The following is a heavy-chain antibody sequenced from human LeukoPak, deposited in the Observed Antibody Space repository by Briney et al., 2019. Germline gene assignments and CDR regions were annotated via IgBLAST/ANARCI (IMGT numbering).Heavy chain of an antibody. Sequence: PSETLSLTCTVSGDSINSLDLWSWVRQPPGKGLEWIGEMYLSGTTHSNPSVKSRVTISIDKSKNQFFLNLSSVTAADTAVYYCASSNNYVWFDPWGQGALVTVSS. J-gene: IGHJ5*02. CDR2: MYLSGTT. V-gene: IGHV4-4*02. CDR1: GDSINSLDL. D-gene: IGHD4-11*01. CDR3: ASSNNYVWFDP.